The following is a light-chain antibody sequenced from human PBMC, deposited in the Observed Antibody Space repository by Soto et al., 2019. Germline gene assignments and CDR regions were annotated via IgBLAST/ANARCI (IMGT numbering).Light chain of an antibody. V-gene: IGKV1-17*01. J-gene: IGKJ1*01. Sequence: DIQMTQSPSSLSASVGDRVTMTCRASQDIGINLGWFQQKPGKAPKRLIYVASSLQSGVPSRFSGSGSGTEFTLTISSLQPDDFATYYCQQYNSYSFGQGTKVDIK. CDR2: VAS. CDR3: QQYNSYS. CDR1: QDIGIN.